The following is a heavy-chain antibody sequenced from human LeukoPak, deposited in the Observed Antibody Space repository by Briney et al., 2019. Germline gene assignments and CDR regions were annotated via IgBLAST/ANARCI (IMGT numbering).Heavy chain of an antibody. Sequence: GGSLRLSCATPGFAFSNYAMSWFRQAPGKGLEWVSGISGVNTYYADSVKGRFTISRDNSKNVLYVQMNRLRVEDTAVYFCAKDVCTSPRCLLYSDSWGQGTLVTVSS. CDR2: ISGVNT. V-gene: IGHV3-23*01. CDR3: AKDVCTSPRCLLYSDS. D-gene: IGHD2-8*01. CDR1: GFAFSNYA. J-gene: IGHJ4*02.